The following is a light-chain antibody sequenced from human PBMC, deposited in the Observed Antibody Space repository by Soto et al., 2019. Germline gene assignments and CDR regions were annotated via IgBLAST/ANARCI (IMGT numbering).Light chain of an antibody. CDR1: QGISSW. Sequence: DIQMTQSPSAVSASVGDRITITCRASQGISSWLAWYQQKPGKAPKLLIYAASSLQSGVPSRFSGSGSGTDFTLTIRRLEPEDFAVYHCQQYGSSPLITFGQGTRLEIK. J-gene: IGKJ5*01. CDR2: AAS. V-gene: IGKV1-12*01. CDR3: QQYGSSPLIT.